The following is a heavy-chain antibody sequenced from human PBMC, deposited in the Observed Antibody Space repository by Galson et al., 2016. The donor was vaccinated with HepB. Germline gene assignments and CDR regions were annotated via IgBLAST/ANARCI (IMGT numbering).Heavy chain of an antibody. CDR2: IYPADSDT. D-gene: IGHD6-13*01. V-gene: IGHV5-51*01. J-gene: IGHJ6*02. CDR3: AEQDSSIRYDYYYGLDV. Sequence: QSGAEVKKPGESLKISCKGSGYRFNNFWIGWVRQTPGKGLEWVGSIYPADSDTRYSPSFQGQVTISVDKSTSTAYLQWSSLKASDTAIYYCAEQDSSIRYDYYYGLDVWGQGTTVTVSS. CDR1: GYRFNNFW.